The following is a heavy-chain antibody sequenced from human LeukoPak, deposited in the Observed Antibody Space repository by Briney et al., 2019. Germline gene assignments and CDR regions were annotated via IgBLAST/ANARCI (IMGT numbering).Heavy chain of an antibody. CDR2: IYDSGST. CDR1: GGSISSYY. J-gene: IGHJ4*02. CDR3: ARWADY. V-gene: IGHV4-59*12. Sequence: PSETLSLTCTVSGGSISSYYWSWIRQPPGKGLEWIGYIYDSGSTNYNPSLMSRVTISVDRSKSQFSLNLSSVTAADTAVYYCARWADYWGQGILVTVSS.